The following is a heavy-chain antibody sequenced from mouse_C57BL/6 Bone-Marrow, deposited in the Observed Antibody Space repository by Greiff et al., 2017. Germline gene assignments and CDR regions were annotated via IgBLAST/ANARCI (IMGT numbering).Heavy chain of an antibody. D-gene: IGHD1-2*01. CDR3: ARDGYYAMDY. CDR2: IDPSDSYT. Sequence: QVQLQQPGPELVRPGTSVKLSCKASGYTFTSYWMPWVKQRPGQGLEWIGVIDPSDSYTNYNQKFKGKATLTVDTSSSTAYMQLSSLTSEDSAVYYCARDGYYAMDYWGQGTTVTDYS. V-gene: IGHV1-59*01. J-gene: IGHJ4*01. CDR1: GYTFTSYW.